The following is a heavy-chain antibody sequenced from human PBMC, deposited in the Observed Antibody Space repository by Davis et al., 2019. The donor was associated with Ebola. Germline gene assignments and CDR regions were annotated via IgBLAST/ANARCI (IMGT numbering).Heavy chain of an antibody. CDR1: GFPFSHYG. CDR2: IWNHGNDW. V-gene: IGHV3-33*01. J-gene: IGHJ5*02. CDR3: ARDPDTSGYYSWFDP. D-gene: IGHD6-19*01. Sequence: GESLKISCVASGFPFSHYGMHWVRQAPGKGLDWVAGIWNHGNDWVYADSVTGRFTISRDNFKNTVYLQMNSLTVEDTAVYYCARDPDTSGYYSWFDPWGQGTLVSVSS.